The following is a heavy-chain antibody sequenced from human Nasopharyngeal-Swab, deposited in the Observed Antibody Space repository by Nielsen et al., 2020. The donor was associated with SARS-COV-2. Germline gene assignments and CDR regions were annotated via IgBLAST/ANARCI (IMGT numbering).Heavy chain of an antibody. CDR3: ARLNAADYVWGSYRGGYGMDV. CDR2: IYYSGST. Sequence: SETLSLTCTVSGGSISSYYWSWIRQPPGKGLEWIGYIYYSGSTNYNPSLKSRVTISVDTSKNQFSLKLSSVTAADTAVYYCARLNAADYVWGSYRGGYGMDVWGQGTTVTVSS. V-gene: IGHV4-59*13. CDR1: GGSISSYY. D-gene: IGHD3-16*02. J-gene: IGHJ6*02.